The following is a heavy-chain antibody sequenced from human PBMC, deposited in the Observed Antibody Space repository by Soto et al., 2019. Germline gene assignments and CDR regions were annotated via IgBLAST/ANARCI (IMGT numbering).Heavy chain of an antibody. CDR1: GFTFSNAW. CDR2: IKSKTDGGTT. J-gene: IGHJ4*02. CDR3: TTDLRYFDWLFLL. Sequence: LSCAASGFTFSNAWMSWVRQAPGKGLEWVGRIKSKTDGGTTDYAAPVKGRFTISRDDSKNTLYLQMNSLKTEDTAVYYCTTDLRYFDWLFLLWGQGTLVTVSS. V-gene: IGHV3-15*01. D-gene: IGHD3-9*01.